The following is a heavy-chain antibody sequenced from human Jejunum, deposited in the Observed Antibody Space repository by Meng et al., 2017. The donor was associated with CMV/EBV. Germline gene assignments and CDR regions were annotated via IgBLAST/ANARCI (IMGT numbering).Heavy chain of an antibody. CDR1: GFTFSRYW. CDR3: ARDAGAAQIDY. D-gene: IGHD6-6*01. V-gene: IGHV3-7*04. CDR2: IKQDGSEK. Sequence: VQLVESGGGLVKPGGSLTLSCVASGFTFSRYWMSWVRQAPGKGLEWVANIKQDGSEKYYVDSVKGRYTISRDNAKNSLYLQMNSLRAEDSAVYSCARDAGAAQIDYWGRGTLVTVSS. J-gene: IGHJ4*02.